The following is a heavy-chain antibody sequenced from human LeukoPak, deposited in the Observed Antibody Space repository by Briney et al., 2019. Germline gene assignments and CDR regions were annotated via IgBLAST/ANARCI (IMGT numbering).Heavy chain of an antibody. Sequence: SETLSLTCAVYGGSISSGGYYWSWIRQHPGKGLEWIGYIYYSGSTYYNPSLKSRVTISVDTSKNQFSLKLSSVTAADTAVYYCARLAAARRWFDPWGQGTLVTVSS. CDR2: IYYSGST. D-gene: IGHD6-13*01. CDR1: GGSISSGGYY. V-gene: IGHV4-31*11. CDR3: ARLAAARRWFDP. J-gene: IGHJ5*02.